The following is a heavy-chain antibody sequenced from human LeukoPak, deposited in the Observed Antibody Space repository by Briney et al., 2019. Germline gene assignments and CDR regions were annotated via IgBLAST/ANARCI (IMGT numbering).Heavy chain of an antibody. CDR2: ISSSGSTI. V-gene: IGHV3-48*04. CDR1: GFTFSSYS. J-gene: IGHJ4*02. Sequence: PGGSLRLSRAASGFTFSSYSMNWVRQAPGKGLEWVSYISSSGSTIYYADSVKGRFTISRDNAKNSLYLQMNSLRAEDTAVYYCARDPGYCSGDSCYSLFFFDYWGQGTLVTVSS. CDR3: ARDPGYCSGDSCYSLFFFDY. D-gene: IGHD2-15*01.